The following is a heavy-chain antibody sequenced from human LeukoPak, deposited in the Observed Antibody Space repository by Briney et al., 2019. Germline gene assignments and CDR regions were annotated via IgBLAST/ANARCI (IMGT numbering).Heavy chain of an antibody. D-gene: IGHD2-2*01. CDR2: INHSGST. CDR3: ARGVGCSSTSCYDWFDP. J-gene: IGHJ5*02. V-gene: IGHV4-34*01. CDR1: GFTVSSNY. Sequence: GSLRLSCAASGFTVSSNYMSWIRQPPGKGLEWIGEINHSGSTNYNPSLKSRVTISVDTSKNQFSLKLSSVTAADTAVYYCARGVGCSSTSCYDWFDPWGQGTLVTVSS.